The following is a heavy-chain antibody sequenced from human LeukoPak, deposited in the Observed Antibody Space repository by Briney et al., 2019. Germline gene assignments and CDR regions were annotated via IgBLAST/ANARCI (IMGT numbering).Heavy chain of an antibody. J-gene: IGHJ4*02. Sequence: ASVKVSCKASGYSFINSGISWVRQAPGQGLEWMGWISTYNANTKCAQNLQGRVTMTTDTSTSTAYMELRGLRSDDTAVYYCARDCIGCHGFDSWGQGTLVTVSS. V-gene: IGHV1-18*01. CDR2: ISTYNANT. CDR3: ARDCIGCHGFDS. D-gene: IGHD1-26*01. CDR1: GYSFINSG.